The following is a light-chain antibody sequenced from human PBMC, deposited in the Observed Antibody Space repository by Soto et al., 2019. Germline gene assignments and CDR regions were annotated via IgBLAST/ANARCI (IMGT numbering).Light chain of an antibody. J-gene: IGKJ1*01. CDR3: QQSHNWPRT. CDR2: EAS. V-gene: IGKV3-11*01. CDR1: QRVSTF. Sequence: EIVLTLSPGTLSLSKGDRATLSCRASQRVSTFLAWYQQRPGQAPRLLISEASNRATGIPARFSGSGSGTDFTLTISSLEPEDFAVYYCQQSHNWPRTFGQGTKVDIK.